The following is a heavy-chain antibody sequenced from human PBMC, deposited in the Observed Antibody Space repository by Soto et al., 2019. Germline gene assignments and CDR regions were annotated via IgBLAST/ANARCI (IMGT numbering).Heavy chain of an antibody. J-gene: IGHJ4*02. CDR2: ISSSSSTI. D-gene: IGHD6-19*01. CDR1: GFTFNSYS. Sequence: EVQLVESGGSLVQPGGSLRLSCAASGFTFNSYSMNWVRQAPRKGLEWVSNISSSSSTIYYADSVKGRFTISRDNAKNSLYLQINSLRDEDAAVYYCARRSVAGTYFAYWGQGTLVTVSS. CDR3: ARRSVAGTYFAY. V-gene: IGHV3-48*02.